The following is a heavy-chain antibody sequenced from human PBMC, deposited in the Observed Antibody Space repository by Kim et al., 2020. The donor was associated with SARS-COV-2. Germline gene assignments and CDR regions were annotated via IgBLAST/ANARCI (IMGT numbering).Heavy chain of an antibody. J-gene: IGHJ5*02. D-gene: IGHD1-7*01. Sequence: FTISRDNSKNTLYLQMNSLRAEDTAVYYCARDQEGRVTGTTAPGRNWFDPWGQGTLVTVSS. V-gene: IGHV3-30*07. CDR3: ARDQEGRVTGTTAPGRNWFDP.